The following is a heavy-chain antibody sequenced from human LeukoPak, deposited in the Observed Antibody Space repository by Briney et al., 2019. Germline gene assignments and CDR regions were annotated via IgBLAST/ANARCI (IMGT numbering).Heavy chain of an antibody. CDR1: GGSISSGSYY. D-gene: IGHD3-22*01. J-gene: IGHJ4*02. CDR3: ARATYYYDSSGHKSYYFDY. Sequence: SETLSLTCTVSGGSISSGSYYWSWIRQPPGKGLEWIGYIYYSGSTNYNPSLKSRVTISVDTSKNQFSLKLSSVTAADTAVYYCARATYYYDSSGHKSYYFDYWGQGTLVTVSS. CDR2: IYYSGST. V-gene: IGHV4-61*01.